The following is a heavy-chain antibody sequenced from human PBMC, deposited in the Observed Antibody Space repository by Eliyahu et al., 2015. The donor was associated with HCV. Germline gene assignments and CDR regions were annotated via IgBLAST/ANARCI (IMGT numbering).Heavy chain of an antibody. CDR2: ISGDGGST. CDR1: GFTFDYYA. Sequence: EVQLVESGGGVVQPGGSLRLSCAASGFTFDYYAMHWVRQAPGKGLEWVSLISGDGGSTYYADSVKGRFTISRDNSKNSLYLQMNSLRTEDTALYYCAKDRFDSGYDYCDYWGQGTLVTVSS. J-gene: IGHJ4*02. CDR3: AKDRFDSGYDYCDY. V-gene: IGHV3-43*02. D-gene: IGHD5-12*01.